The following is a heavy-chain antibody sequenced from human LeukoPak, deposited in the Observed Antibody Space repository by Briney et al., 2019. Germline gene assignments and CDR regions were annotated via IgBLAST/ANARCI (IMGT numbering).Heavy chain of an antibody. CDR2: IYYSGST. Sequence: PSETLSLTCTVSGGSISSHYWSWIRQPPGKGLEWIGYIYYSGSTNYNPSPKSRVTISVDTSKNQFSLKLSSMTAADTAVYYCARSGGYSSSWSLWGQGTLVTVSS. J-gene: IGHJ4*02. D-gene: IGHD6-13*01. CDR3: ARSGGYSSSWSL. CDR1: GGSISSHY. V-gene: IGHV4-59*11.